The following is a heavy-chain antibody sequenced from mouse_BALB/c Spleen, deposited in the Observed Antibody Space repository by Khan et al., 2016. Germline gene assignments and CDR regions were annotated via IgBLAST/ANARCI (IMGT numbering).Heavy chain of an antibody. V-gene: IGHV1-9*01. CDR3: ARTDRRGYCDY. CDR2: ILPGSGRT. J-gene: IGHJ2*01. Sequence: QVQLQQSGAELMKPGASVKISCKATGYTFSSYWLEWVKQRPGHGLEWIGEILPGSGRTNYNEKFRGKATFTAATSSNTAYMQLSSLTYEDSAVHYCARTDRRGYCDYWGKGTTLTVSS. CDR1: GYTFSSYW.